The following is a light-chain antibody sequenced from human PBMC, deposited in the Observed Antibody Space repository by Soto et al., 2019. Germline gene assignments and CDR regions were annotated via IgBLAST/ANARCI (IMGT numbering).Light chain of an antibody. CDR3: QHYNSYPWT. J-gene: IGKJ1*01. CDR1: QTINNW. V-gene: IGKV1-5*01. Sequence: DIQMTQSPSTLSASIGDRVTITCRASQTINNWLAWDQQKPGKAPNLLIYHASNLEPGVPSRFSGSAFGTEFTLTISRLQPDDFATYYCQHYNSYPWTFGQGTKVEIK. CDR2: HAS.